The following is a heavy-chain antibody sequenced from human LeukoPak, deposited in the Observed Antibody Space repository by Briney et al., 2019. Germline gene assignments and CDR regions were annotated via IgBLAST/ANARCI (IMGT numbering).Heavy chain of an antibody. D-gene: IGHD6-25*01. V-gene: IGHV3-74*01. CDR2: IKDDGSHT. CDR3: ARGSGIITGIDE. J-gene: IGHJ4*02. CDR1: GFTFRSHW. Sequence: AGGALRLSCAAPGFTFRSHWMHWVPQAPGKGLVWVSRIKDDGSHTNYADSVKGRFTISRDNAKNTLSLQMNSLRAEDTAVYYCARGSGIITGIDEWGQGTLVTVSS.